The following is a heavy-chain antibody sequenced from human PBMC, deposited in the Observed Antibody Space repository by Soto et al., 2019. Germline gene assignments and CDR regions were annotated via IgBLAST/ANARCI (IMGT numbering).Heavy chain of an antibody. J-gene: IGHJ4*02. D-gene: IGHD1-26*01. CDR1: GGSISSSSYY. CDR2: IYYSGST. V-gene: IGHV4-39*01. CDR3: ARLRSGSYYFDY. Sequence: PSETLSLTCTVSGGSISSSSYYWGWIRQPPGKGLEWIGSIYYSGSTYYNPSLKSRVTISVDTSKNQFSLKLSSVTAADTAVYYCARLRSGSYYFDYWGQGTLVTVSS.